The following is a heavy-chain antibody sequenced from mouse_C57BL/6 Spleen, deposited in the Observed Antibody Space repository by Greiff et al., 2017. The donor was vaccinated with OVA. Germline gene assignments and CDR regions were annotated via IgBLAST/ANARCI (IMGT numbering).Heavy chain of an antibody. CDR3: AKEDYYGRRGGRY. CDR1: GYTFTSYW. J-gene: IGHJ2*01. D-gene: IGHD1-1*01. Sequence: QVQLKQPGAELVKPGASVKVSCKASGYTFTSYWMHWVKQRPGQGLEWIGRIHPSDSDTNYNQKFKGKATLTVDKSSNTAYMQLSSLTSEDSAVXYCAKEDYYGRRGGRYWGQGTTLTVSS. V-gene: IGHV1-74*01. CDR2: IHPSDSDT.